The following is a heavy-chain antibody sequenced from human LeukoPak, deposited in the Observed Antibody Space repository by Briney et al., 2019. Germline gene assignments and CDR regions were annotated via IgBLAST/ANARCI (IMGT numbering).Heavy chain of an antibody. CDR3: ARDRAPVTMIRGAPGGFDP. D-gene: IGHD3-10*01. CDR2: MFYSGST. J-gene: IGHJ5*02. Sequence: WETLSLTCTVSGGSISSHFWSWIRQPPGKGLEWIGYMFYSGSTNYNPSLKSRVTISVDASKNQFSLKLTSVSAADTAVYYCARDRAPVTMIRGAPGGFDPWGQGTLVTVSS. CDR1: GGSISSHF. V-gene: IGHV4-59*11.